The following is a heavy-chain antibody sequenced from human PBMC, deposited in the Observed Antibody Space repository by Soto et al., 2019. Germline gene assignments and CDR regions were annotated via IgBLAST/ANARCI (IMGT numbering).Heavy chain of an antibody. D-gene: IGHD6-13*01. CDR3: ARSVSSSWYKRIYYYDGMDV. Sequence: SETLSLTCAVYGGSFSGYYWSWIRQPPGKGLEWIGEINHSGSTNYNPSLKSRVTISVDTSKNQFSLKLSSATAADTAVYYCARSVSSSWYKRIYYYDGMDVWGQGSTV. V-gene: IGHV4-34*01. J-gene: IGHJ6*02. CDR1: GGSFSGYY. CDR2: INHSGST.